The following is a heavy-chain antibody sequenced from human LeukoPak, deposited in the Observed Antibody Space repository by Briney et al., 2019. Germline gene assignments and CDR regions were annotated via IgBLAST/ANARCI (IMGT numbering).Heavy chain of an antibody. J-gene: IGHJ6*04. CDR1: GFTFSSYD. CDR3: AELGITMIGGV. V-gene: IGHV3-13*03. Sequence: GGSLRLSCAACGFTFSSYDMHWVRQATGKGLEWVSPIGTAGDTYYPGSVKGQFTISRENAKNSLYLQMNSLRAEDTAVYYCAELGITMIGGVWGKGTTVTISS. D-gene: IGHD3-10*02. CDR2: IGTAGDT.